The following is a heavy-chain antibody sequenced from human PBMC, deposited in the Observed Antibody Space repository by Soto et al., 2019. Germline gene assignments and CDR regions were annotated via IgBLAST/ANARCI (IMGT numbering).Heavy chain of an antibody. CDR2: INHSGST. D-gene: IGHD6-19*01. CDR3: ARGGVAGTYYYYYYGMDV. J-gene: IGHJ6*02. Sequence: SETLSLTCAVYGGSFSGYYWSWIRQPPGKGLEWIGEINHSGSTNYNPSLKSRVTISVDTSKNQFSLKLSSVTAADTAVYYCARGGVAGTYYYYYYGMDVWAQGTTVTVSS. CDR1: GGSFSGYY. V-gene: IGHV4-34*01.